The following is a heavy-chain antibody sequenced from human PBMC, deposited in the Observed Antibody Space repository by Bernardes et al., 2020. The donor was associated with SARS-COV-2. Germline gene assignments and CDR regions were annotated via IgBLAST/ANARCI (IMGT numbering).Heavy chain of an antibody. D-gene: IGHD3-10*01. CDR3: ARGAPLLHGSGSYDY. CDR1: GFTFDDYG. V-gene: IGHV3-20*01. CDR2: INWNGGST. J-gene: IGHJ4*02. Sequence: GGSLRLSCAASGFTFDDYGMSWVRQAPGKGLEWVSGINWNGGSTGYADSVKGRFTISRDNAKNSLYLQMNSLRAEDTALYHCARGAPLLHGSGSYDYWGQGTLVTVSS.